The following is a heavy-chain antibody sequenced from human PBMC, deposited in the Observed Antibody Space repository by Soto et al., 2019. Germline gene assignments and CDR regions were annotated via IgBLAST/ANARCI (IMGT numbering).Heavy chain of an antibody. CDR3: ARGYYDSSGYTGFDY. J-gene: IGHJ4*02. Sequence: GGSLRLSCAASGFTFSDYYMSWIRQAPGKGPEWVSYISSSSSYTNYADSVKGRFTISRDNAKNSLYLQMNSLRAEDTAVYYCARGYYDSSGYTGFDYWGQGTLVTVSS. D-gene: IGHD3-22*01. CDR1: GFTFSDYY. CDR2: ISSSSSYT. V-gene: IGHV3-11*06.